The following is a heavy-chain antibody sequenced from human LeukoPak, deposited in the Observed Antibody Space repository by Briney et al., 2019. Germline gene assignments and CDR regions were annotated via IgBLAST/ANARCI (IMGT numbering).Heavy chain of an antibody. CDR2: INPSGGST. Sequence: GASVKVSCKASGYTFTSYYMHWVRQAPGQGLEWMGIINPSGGSTSYVQKFQGRVTMTRDTSTSTVYMELSSLRSEDTAVYYCAKEITMVRGVSRNWFDPWGQGTLVTVSS. D-gene: IGHD3-10*01. CDR3: AKEITMVRGVSRNWFDP. CDR1: GYTFTSYY. J-gene: IGHJ5*02. V-gene: IGHV1-46*01.